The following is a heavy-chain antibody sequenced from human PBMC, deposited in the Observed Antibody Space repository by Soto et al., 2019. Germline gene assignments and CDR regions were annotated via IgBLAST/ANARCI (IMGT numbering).Heavy chain of an antibody. CDR2: ISGSGGST. CDR3: AKDSSSSNLFWYYFDY. J-gene: IGHJ4*02. D-gene: IGHD6-6*01. V-gene: IGHV3-23*01. CDR1: GFTFSSYA. Sequence: EVQLLESGGGLVQPGGSLRLSCAASGFTFSSYAMSWVRQAPGKGLEWVSAISGSGGSTYYADSVKGRFTISRDNSKNTLYLQRNSLRAEDTAVYYCAKDSSSSNLFWYYFDYWGQGTLVTVSS.